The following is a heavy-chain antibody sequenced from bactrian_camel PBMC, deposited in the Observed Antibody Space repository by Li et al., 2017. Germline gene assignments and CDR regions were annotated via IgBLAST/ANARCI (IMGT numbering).Heavy chain of an antibody. V-gene: IGHV3S40*01. Sequence: VQLLESGGGSVQAGGSLRLACTASGGFIHAGSNMGWFRQAPGKAREGVAAIHTGSGGTYYADSVKGRFTFSQDNGKNTVYLQMNTLKPEDTAVYYCAVDGGLFVRLPRCSIGASDAGPNYWGQGTQVTVS. CDR1: GGFIHAGSN. D-gene: IGHD1*01. CDR2: IHTGSGGT. CDR3: AVDGGLFVRLPRCSIGASDAGPNY. J-gene: IGHJ4*01.